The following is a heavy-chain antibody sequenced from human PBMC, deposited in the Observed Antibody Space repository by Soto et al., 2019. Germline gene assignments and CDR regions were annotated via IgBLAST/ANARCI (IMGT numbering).Heavy chain of an antibody. J-gene: IGHJ4*02. Sequence: ITLEESGPTLVKPTETLTLTCTFSGFSLTTGVGVGWVRQTPGKALEWLALVYWDDDKHYNPSLETRLTITKDDSKGQVVLTMTKMDPADSATYYCATLTADFWGPGTLVTVS. V-gene: IGHV2-5*02. CDR2: VYWDDDK. CDR3: ATLTADF. CDR1: GFSLTTGVG.